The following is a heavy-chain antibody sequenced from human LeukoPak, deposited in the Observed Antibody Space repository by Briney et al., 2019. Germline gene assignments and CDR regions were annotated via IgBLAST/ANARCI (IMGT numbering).Heavy chain of an antibody. Sequence: PSETLSLTCTVSGGSISSYYWSWIRQPPGKGLEWIGYIYYSGSTNYNPSLKSRVTISVHTSKNQFSLKLSSVTAADTAVYYCASLIAATDAFDIWGQGTMVTVSS. D-gene: IGHD6-13*01. CDR3: ASLIAATDAFDI. CDR2: IYYSGST. V-gene: IGHV4-59*01. CDR1: GGSISSYY. J-gene: IGHJ3*02.